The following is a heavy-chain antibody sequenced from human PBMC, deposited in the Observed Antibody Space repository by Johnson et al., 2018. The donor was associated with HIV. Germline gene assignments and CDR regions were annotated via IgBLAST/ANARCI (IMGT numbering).Heavy chain of an antibody. D-gene: IGHD1-26*01. CDR1: GFTFSSYA. CDR2: ISYDGSNK. Sequence: QVQFVESGGGVVQPGRSLRLSCAASGFTFSSYAMHWVRQAPGKGLEWVAVISYDGSNKYYADSVKGRFTISRDNSKNTLYLQMNSLRAEDTAVYYCAKGEVGATEVDAFDIWGQGTMVTVSS. J-gene: IGHJ3*02. V-gene: IGHV3-30-3*01. CDR3: AKGEVGATEVDAFDI.